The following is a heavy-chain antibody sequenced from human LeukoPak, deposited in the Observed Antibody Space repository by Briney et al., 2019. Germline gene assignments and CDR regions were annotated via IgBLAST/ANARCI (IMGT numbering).Heavy chain of an antibody. D-gene: IGHD2-2*01. Sequence: ASVKVSCKASGYTFTSYGISWVRQAPGQGLEWMGWISAYNGNTNYAQKLQGRVTMTTDTSMSTAYMELRSLRSDDTAVYYCASCSSTSCYEWVGYYFDYWGQGTLVTVSS. V-gene: IGHV1-18*01. J-gene: IGHJ4*02. CDR1: GYTFTSYG. CDR3: ASCSSTSCYEWVGYYFDY. CDR2: ISAYNGNT.